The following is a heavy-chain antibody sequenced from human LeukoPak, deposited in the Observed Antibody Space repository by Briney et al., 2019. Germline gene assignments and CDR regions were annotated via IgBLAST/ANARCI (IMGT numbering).Heavy chain of an antibody. CDR2: IYYSGST. CDR3: ARRGNYGSGSYHWFDP. V-gene: IGHV4-59*08. J-gene: IGHJ5*02. Sequence: SETLSLTCTVSGGPISSYYWSWIRQPPGKGLEWIGYIYYSGSTNYNPSLKSRVTISVDTSKNQFSLKLSSVTAADTAVYYCARRGNYGSGSYHWFDPWGQGTLVTVSS. CDR1: GGPISSYY. D-gene: IGHD3-10*01.